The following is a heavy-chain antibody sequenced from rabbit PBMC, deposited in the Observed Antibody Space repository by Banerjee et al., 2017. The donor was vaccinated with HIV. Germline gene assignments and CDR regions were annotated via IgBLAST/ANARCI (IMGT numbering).Heavy chain of an antibody. Sequence: QLKETGGGLVQPGGSLTLSCKASGFDFSSYYMSWVRQAPGKGLEWIGIIYGGSGSTDYASWVNGRFTISSHNAQNTLYLQLNSLTAADTATYFCVRWGASSSGYHPTRLDLWGPGTLVTVS. J-gene: IGHJ3*01. CDR3: VRWGASSSGYHPTRLDL. D-gene: IGHD1-1*01. CDR2: IYGGSGST. CDR1: GFDFSSYY. V-gene: IGHV1S7*01.